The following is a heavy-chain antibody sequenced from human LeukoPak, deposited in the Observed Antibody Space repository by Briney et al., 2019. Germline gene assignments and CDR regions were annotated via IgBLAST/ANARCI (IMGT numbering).Heavy chain of an antibody. V-gene: IGHV1-69-2*01. CDR3: ATRGYSYGYNY. CDR1: GYTFTDYY. CDR2: VDPEDGET. D-gene: IGHD5-18*01. Sequence: ASVKVSCKVSGYTFTDYYMHWVQQAPGKGLEWMGLVDPEDGETTYAEKFQGRVTITADTSTDTAYMELSSLRSEDTAVYYCATRGYSYGYNYWGQGTLVTVSS. J-gene: IGHJ4*02.